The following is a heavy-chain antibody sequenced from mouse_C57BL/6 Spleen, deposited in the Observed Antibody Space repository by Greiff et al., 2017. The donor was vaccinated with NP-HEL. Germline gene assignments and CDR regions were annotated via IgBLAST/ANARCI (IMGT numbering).Heavy chain of an antibody. CDR3: ARPGKGGAMDC. D-gene: IGHD2-1*01. Sequence: EVHLVESGGGLVKPGGSLKLSCAASGFTFSDYGMHWVRQAPEKRLEWVAYISSGSSTIYYADTVKGRFTISRDNAKNTLFLQMTSLRSEDTAMYYCARPGKGGAMDCWGKGTSVTVSS. CDR1: GFTFSDYG. V-gene: IGHV5-17*01. J-gene: IGHJ4*01. CDR2: ISSGSSTI.